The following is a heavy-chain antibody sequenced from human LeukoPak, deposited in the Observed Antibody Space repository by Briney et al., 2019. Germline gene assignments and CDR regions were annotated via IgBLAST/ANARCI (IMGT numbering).Heavy chain of an antibody. Sequence: GGSLRLSCAVSGFIFSSYGMHWVRQAPGKGLEWVAVIWNDASAKYYADSVKGRFTVSRDNSKNMLYLQMSSLRAEDTAVYYCARDLKLVGATHYFDYWGQGNLVTVSS. CDR1: GFIFSSYG. V-gene: IGHV3-33*01. J-gene: IGHJ4*02. D-gene: IGHD1-26*01. CDR3: ARDLKLVGATHYFDY. CDR2: IWNDASAK.